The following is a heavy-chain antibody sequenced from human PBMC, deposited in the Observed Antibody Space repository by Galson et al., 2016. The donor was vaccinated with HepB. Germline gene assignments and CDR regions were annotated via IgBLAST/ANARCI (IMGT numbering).Heavy chain of an antibody. D-gene: IGHD3-22*01. V-gene: IGHV3-7*05. CDR3: ARDNSPRENSGYHAFDI. J-gene: IGHJ3*02. CDR2: IDQDGSEK. CDR1: GFTFSKYW. Sequence: SLRLSCAASGFTFSKYWMSWVRQAPGKGLEWVANIDQDGSEKYYVDSVKGRVTISRDNAKNALYLQMNSLGAEDTAVYYCARDNSPRENSGYHAFDIWGQGTMVTVSS.